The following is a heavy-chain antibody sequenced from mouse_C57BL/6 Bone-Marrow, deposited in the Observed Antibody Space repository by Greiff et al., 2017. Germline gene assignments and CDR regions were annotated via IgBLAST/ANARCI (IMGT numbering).Heavy chain of an antibody. Sequence: EVKLVESGGGLVKPGGSLKLSCAASGFTFSDYGMHWVRQAPEKGLEWVAYISSGSSTIYYADTVKGRFTISRDNAKNTLFLQMTSLRSEDTAMYYCAPLGGSYYYGSSPAWFAYWGQGTLVTVSA. V-gene: IGHV5-17*01. CDR1: GFTFSDYG. CDR3: APLGGSYYYGSSPAWFAY. CDR2: ISSGSSTI. D-gene: IGHD1-1*01. J-gene: IGHJ3*01.